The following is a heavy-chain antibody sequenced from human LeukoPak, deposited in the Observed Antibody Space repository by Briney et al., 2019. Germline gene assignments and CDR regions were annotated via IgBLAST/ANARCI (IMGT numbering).Heavy chain of an antibody. CDR1: GFTFSSYW. CDR2: INSDGSST. V-gene: IGHV3-74*01. CDR3: AREEWELLKGGVDY. Sequence: PGGSLRLSCAASGFTFSSYWMHWVRQAPGKGLVWVSRINSDGSSTSYADSVKGRFTISRDSSKNTLYLQMNSLRAEDTAVYYCAREEWELLKGGVDYWGQGTLVTVSS. D-gene: IGHD1-26*01. J-gene: IGHJ4*02.